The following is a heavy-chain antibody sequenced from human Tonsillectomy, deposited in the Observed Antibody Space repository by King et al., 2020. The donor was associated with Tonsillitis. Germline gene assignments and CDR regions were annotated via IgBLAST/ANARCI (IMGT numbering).Heavy chain of an antibody. D-gene: IGHD6-19*01. CDR1: GFTFSSYE. J-gene: IGHJ5*02. V-gene: IGHV3-48*03. Sequence: VQLVESGVGLVQPGGSLRLSCAASGFTFSSYEMNWVRQAPGKGLEWVSYISSSGSTIYYEEAVKGRFTISRDNAKNSLYLQMNSLRAEDTGVYYCARGSYSSSLLFDPWGQGTLVTVSS. CDR2: ISSSGSTI. CDR3: ARGSYSSSLLFDP.